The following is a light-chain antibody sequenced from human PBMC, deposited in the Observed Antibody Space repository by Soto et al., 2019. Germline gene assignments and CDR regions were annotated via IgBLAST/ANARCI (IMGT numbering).Light chain of an antibody. CDR2: GAS. Sequence: EIVMTQSPASLSVSPGDGATLSCRASQSVASNVAWYQQKPGQGPRLLIHGASTRAVGVPARFSGSGSGTDLTLTISSLQSEDFAVYYCPQYHNWPPQYTFGQGTKLQIK. J-gene: IGKJ2*01. V-gene: IGKV3-15*01. CDR1: QSVASN. CDR3: PQYHNWPPQYT.